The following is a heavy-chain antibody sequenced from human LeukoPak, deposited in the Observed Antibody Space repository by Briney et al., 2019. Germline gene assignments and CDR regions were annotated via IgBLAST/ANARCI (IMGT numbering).Heavy chain of an antibody. CDR2: ISGYGRAT. V-gene: IGHV3-21*01. CDR3: VREVCTGGRCYAAFDI. J-gene: IGHJ3*02. D-gene: IGHD2-15*01. CDR1: GFSFNTDS. Sequence: RGSPRHSRAASGFSFNTDSTNWGPQSPRERHERVASISGYGRATYHADSVKGRFTISRDNAKRSLYLQMNSLRAEDTAVYYCVREVCTGGRCYAAFDIWGQGTMVTVSS.